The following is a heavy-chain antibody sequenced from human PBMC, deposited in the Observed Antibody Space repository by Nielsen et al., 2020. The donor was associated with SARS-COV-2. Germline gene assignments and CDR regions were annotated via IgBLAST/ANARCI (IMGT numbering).Heavy chain of an antibody. J-gene: IGHJ4*02. V-gene: IGHV3-21*04. CDR3: ASTDIVVVPAAIGCFDY. Sequence: GESLKISCAASGFTFSSYSMNWVRQAPGKGLEWVSSISSGSTYIYYADSVKGRFTISRDNARNSLYLQMNSLRAEDTAVYYCASTDIVVVPAAIGCFDYWGQGTLVTVSS. CDR2: ISSGSTYI. D-gene: IGHD2-2*02. CDR1: GFTFSSYS.